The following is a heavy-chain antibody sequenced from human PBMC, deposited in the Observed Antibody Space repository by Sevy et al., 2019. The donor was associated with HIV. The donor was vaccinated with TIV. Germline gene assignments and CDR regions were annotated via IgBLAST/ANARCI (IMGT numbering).Heavy chain of an antibody. V-gene: IGHV3-53*04. CDR3: MGGNSYGDAFNI. J-gene: IGHJ3*02. CDR2: IYSAGAT. CDR1: GFSVRDNY. D-gene: IGHD5-18*01. Sequence: GGSLRLSCVVSGFSVRDNYVSWVRQVAGRGLEWVSIIYSAGATYYRDSVKGRFTISRHISENTVYLQMNSLRTEYTALYYCMGGNSYGDAFNIWGQGTKVTVSS.